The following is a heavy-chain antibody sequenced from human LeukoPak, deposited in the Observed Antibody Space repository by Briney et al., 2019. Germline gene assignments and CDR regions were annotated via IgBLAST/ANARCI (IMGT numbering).Heavy chain of an antibody. CDR3: ARQSWYGDY. J-gene: IGHJ4*02. CDR1: GGSISSSSYY. V-gene: IGHV4-39*01. Sequence: PSETLSLTCTVSGGSISSSSYYWGWIRQPPGKGLEWIGSIYYSGSTYYNPSLKSRVTISVDTSKNQFSLKLSSVTAADTAVYYCARQSWYGDYWGQGTLVTVSS. CDR2: IYYSGST. D-gene: IGHD6-13*01.